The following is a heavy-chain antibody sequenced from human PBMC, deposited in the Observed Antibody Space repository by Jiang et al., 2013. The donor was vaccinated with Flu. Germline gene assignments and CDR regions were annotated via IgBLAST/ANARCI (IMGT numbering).Heavy chain of an antibody. V-gene: IGHV4-34*01. J-gene: IGHJ6*02. CDR1: GASISSNY. CDR2: QSKWKH. CDR3: ARGYYYGSGNYIYYYHYYGLDD. D-gene: IGHD3-10*01. Sequence: ETLSLTCTVSGASISSNYWSWIRQPPGKGAGVDWGNQSKWKHPITTRPLKNRVSIAVDTSKNQFSLKLSSVTAADTAVYFCARGYYYGSGNYIYYYHYYGLDDWGQGTTVTVSS.